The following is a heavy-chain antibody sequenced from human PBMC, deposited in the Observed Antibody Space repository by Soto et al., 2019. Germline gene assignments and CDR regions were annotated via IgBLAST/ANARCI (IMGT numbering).Heavy chain of an antibody. CDR2: IYHSGST. CDR3: ARGPLGDYGDYVFSWFDP. CDR1: GGSISSGGYS. D-gene: IGHD4-17*01. V-gene: IGHV4-30-2*01. J-gene: IGHJ5*02. Sequence: SETLSLTCAVSGGSISSGGYSWSWIRQPPGKGLECIGYIYHSGSTYYNPSFKSRVTISVDRSKNQFSLKLSSVTAADTAVYYCARGPLGDYGDYVFSWFDPWGQGTLVTVSS.